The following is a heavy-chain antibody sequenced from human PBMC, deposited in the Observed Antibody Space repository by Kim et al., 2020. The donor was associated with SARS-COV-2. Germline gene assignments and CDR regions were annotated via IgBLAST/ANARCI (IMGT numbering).Heavy chain of an antibody. Sequence: ASVKVSCKASGYTFTSYYMHWVRQAPGQGLEWMGIINPSGGSTSYAQKFQGRVTMTRDTSTSTVYMELSSLRSEDTAVYYCASLYSSSLSRWDAFDIWGQGTMVTVSS. J-gene: IGHJ3*02. D-gene: IGHD6-6*01. CDR1: GYTFTSYY. CDR2: INPSGGST. CDR3: ASLYSSSLSRWDAFDI. V-gene: IGHV1-46*01.